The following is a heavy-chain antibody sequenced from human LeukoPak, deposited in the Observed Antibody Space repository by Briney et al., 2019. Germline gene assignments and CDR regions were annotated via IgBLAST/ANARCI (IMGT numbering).Heavy chain of an antibody. D-gene: IGHD3-10*01. V-gene: IGHV1-18*01. CDR1: GYTFTSYG. J-gene: IGHJ6*02. CDR3: ARPVWFGELTPMDV. Sequence: GASVKVSCKASGYTFTSYGISWARQAPGQGLEWMGWISAYNGNTNYAQKLQGRVTMTTDTSTSTAYMELRSLRSDDTAVYYCARPVWFGELTPMDVWGQGTTVTVSS. CDR2: ISAYNGNT.